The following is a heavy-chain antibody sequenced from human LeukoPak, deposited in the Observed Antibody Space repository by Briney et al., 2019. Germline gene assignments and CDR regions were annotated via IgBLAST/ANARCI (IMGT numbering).Heavy chain of an antibody. D-gene: IGHD3-22*01. CDR3: ARVQNYYDSSGYYH. CDR2: IKQDGSEK. J-gene: IGHJ5*02. CDR1: GFTFSSCW. V-gene: IGHV3-7*04. Sequence: GGSLRLSCAASGFTFSSCWMSWVRQAPGKGLEWVANIKQDGSEKYYVDSVKGRFTISRDNAKNSLYLQMNSLRAEDTAVYYCARVQNYYDSSGYYHWGQGTLVTVSS.